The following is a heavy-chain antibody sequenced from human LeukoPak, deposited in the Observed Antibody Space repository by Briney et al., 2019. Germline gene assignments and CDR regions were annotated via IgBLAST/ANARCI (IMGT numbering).Heavy chain of an antibody. CDR1: GGSISGYY. V-gene: IGHV4-59*08. CDR2: IYYSGYT. Sequence: SETLSLTCTVSGGSISGYYWSWMRQPPRKGLEWIGHIYYSGYTNFNPSLKSRVTISVDTSKYQFSLKLTSVTAADTAVYYCAGTRYSGSYYTDYWGQGTLVTVSS. CDR3: AGTRYSGSYYTDY. D-gene: IGHD1-26*01. J-gene: IGHJ4*02.